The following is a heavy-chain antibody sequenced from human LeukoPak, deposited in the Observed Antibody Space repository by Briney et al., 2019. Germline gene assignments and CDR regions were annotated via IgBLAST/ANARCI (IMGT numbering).Heavy chain of an antibody. CDR1: GDSVSSKSVA. CDR3: ARDQSETTGFGELFGY. CDR2: TYYRSKWYN. V-gene: IGHV6-1*01. J-gene: IGHJ4*02. Sequence: SQTLSLTCAISGDSVSSKSVAWNWIRQSPSRGLEWLGRTYYRSKWYNDYAVSVQSRININPDTSKNQFSLQLNSVTPEDTAVYYCARDQSETTGFGELFGYWGQGTLVTVSS. D-gene: IGHD3-10*01.